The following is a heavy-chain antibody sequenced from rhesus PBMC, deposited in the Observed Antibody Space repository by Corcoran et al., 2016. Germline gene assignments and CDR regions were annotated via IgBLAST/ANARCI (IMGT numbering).Heavy chain of an antibody. Sequence: QVQLQESGPGLVKPSETLSLTCAVSGGSISDDYYWSWIRQPPGKGLEWIGNIYGSGGGTNYNPSLKNRVTISIAPAMNQFSLKRSYVTAADTAVYYCARDGSMNTVTTPYDYWGQGVLVTVSS. CDR2: IYGSGGGT. V-gene: IGHV4-106*01. CDR1: GGSISDDYY. D-gene: IGHD4-23*01. CDR3: ARDGSMNTVTTPYDY. J-gene: IGHJ4*01.